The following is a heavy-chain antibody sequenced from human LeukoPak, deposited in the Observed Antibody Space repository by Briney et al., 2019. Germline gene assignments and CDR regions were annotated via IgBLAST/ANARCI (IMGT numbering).Heavy chain of an antibody. V-gene: IGHV3-74*01. CDR2: INSDGSST. J-gene: IGHJ4*02. CDR1: GFTFSSYW. Sequence: PGGSLRLSCAASGFTFSSYWMHWVRQAPGKGLVWVSRINSDGSSTSYADSVKGRFTISRDNAKNTLYLQMNSLRAEDTAVYYCARRIGVAGNFDYWGQGTLVTVSS. D-gene: IGHD6-19*01. CDR3: ARRIGVAGNFDY.